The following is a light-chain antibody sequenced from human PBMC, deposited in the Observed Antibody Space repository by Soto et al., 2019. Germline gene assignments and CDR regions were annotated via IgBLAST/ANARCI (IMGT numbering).Light chain of an antibody. CDR1: QTISSW. Sequence: DSQVTQSPSTLSASVGDRVTISCRASQTISSWLAWYQQKPGKAPKLLIYDASNLESGVPSRFSGSGSGREFTLAISSLQTDDFATYYCQQYNSYPRTFGKGTKVEI. CDR2: DAS. V-gene: IGKV1-5*01. CDR3: QQYNSYPRT. J-gene: IGKJ1*01.